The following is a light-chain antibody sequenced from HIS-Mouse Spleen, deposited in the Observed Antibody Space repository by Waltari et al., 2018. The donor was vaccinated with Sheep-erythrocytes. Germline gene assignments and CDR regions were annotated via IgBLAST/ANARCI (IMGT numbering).Light chain of an antibody. V-gene: IGKV4-1*01. CDR3: QQYYSTLLT. J-gene: IGKJ4*01. CDR2: WAS. CDR1: QSVLYSSNNKNY. Sequence: DIVMTQSPDSLAVSLGERATINCKSSQSVLYSSNNKNYLAWYQQKPGQPPKLLIFWASTRDSGVPDRFSGSGSGTDFTLTISSLQDEDVAVYSCQQYYSTLLTFGGGTKVEIK.